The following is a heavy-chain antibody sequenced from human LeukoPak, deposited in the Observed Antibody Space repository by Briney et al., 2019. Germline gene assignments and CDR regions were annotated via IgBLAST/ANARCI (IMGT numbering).Heavy chain of an antibody. V-gene: IGHV1-69*01. Sequence: ASVKVSCKASGGTFSGYAISWVRQAPGQGLEWMGGIIPIFGTANYAQKFQGRVTITADESTSTAYMELSSLRSEDTAVYYCASGPSGYCTNGVCYYFDYWGQGTLVTVSS. CDR1: GGTFSGYA. CDR2: IIPIFGTA. J-gene: IGHJ4*02. D-gene: IGHD2-8*01. CDR3: ASGPSGYCTNGVCYYFDY.